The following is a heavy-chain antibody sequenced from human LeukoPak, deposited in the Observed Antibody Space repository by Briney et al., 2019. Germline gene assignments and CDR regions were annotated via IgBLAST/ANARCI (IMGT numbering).Heavy chain of an antibody. D-gene: IGHD1-14*01. J-gene: IGHJ4*02. CDR1: GLTLSSCG. CDR2: IGPTGTDR. Sequence: PGGSLRLSCAASGLTLSSCGFNWVRQAPGKGLEWVSSIGPTGTDRYYADSVRGRFTISRDNAKNSMYLQMDSLRDEDTAVYYCATETIGRHYDYWGQGTLLTVSS. CDR3: ATETIGRHYDY. V-gene: IGHV3-21*01.